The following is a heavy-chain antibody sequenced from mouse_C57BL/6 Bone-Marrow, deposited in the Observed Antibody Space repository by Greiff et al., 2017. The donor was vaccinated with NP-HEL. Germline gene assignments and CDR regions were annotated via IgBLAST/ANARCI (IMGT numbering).Heavy chain of an antibody. CDR2: IYPGDGDT. V-gene: IGHV1-80*01. CDR1: GYEFSNYW. J-gene: IGHJ3*01. CDR3: ARGAY. Sequence: VQLQQSGAELVKPGASVKISCTASGYEFSNYWMNWVKQRPGKGLEWIGQIYPGDGDTNYNGKFKDKATLTADKSSSTAYMKLSRLTSEDSAVYFCARGAYWGQGTLVTVSA.